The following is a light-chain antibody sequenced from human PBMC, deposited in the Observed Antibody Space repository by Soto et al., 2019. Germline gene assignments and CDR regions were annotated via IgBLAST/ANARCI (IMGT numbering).Light chain of an antibody. CDR3: QQFSSYPLT. V-gene: IGKV3-20*01. Sequence: VLTQSPATLSLSPGERATLSCRSSQSITSNYLAWYQQKPGQAPRLLIYGPSSRAIGIPHRFSGSGSGTDFTLTISRLEPEDFAVYYCQQFSSYPLTFGGGTKVDIK. CDR2: GPS. CDR1: QSITSNY. J-gene: IGKJ4*01.